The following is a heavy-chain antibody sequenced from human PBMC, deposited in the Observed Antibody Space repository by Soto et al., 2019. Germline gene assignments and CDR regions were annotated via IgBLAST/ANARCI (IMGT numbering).Heavy chain of an antibody. D-gene: IGHD3-22*01. Sequence: PSETLSLTCTVSGGSVGSGSYYWSWIRQPPGKGLEWIGYIYYSGSTNYNPSLKSRVTISVDTSKNQFSLKLSSVTAADTAVYYCARDRGAPVNYYDSSGYKYYYYGMDVWGQGTTVTVSS. CDR1: GGSVGSGSYY. CDR3: ARDRGAPVNYYDSSGYKYYYYGMDV. V-gene: IGHV4-61*01. J-gene: IGHJ6*02. CDR2: IYYSGST.